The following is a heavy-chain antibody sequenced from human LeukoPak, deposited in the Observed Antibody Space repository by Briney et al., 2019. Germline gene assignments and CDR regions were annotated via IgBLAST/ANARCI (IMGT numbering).Heavy chain of an antibody. CDR3: ARWDTSYYYMDV. J-gene: IGHJ6*03. V-gene: IGHV4-4*09. CDR2: IYTSGST. Sequence: SETLSLTCTVSGGSISSYYWSWIRQPPGKGLEWIGYIYTSGSTNYNPSLKSRVTISVDTSKNQFSLKLSSVPAADTAVYYCARWDTSYYYMDVWGKGTTVTVSS. CDR1: GGSISSYY. D-gene: IGHD5-18*01.